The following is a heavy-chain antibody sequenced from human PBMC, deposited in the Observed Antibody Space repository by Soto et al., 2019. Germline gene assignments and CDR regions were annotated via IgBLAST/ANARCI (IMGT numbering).Heavy chain of an antibody. J-gene: IGHJ6*02. CDR1: GGSISSSSYY. CDR3: ARHLTYCSAGSCYSDFPYYGMDV. D-gene: IGHD2-15*01. Sequence: ETLSLTCTVSGGSISSSSYYWGWIRQPPGKGQEWIGSIFYSGSTYYNPSLKSRVTISVDTSKNQFSLKLSSVTAADTAVYYCARHLTYCSAGSCYSDFPYYGMDVWGQGTTVTVSS. CDR2: IFYSGST. V-gene: IGHV4-39*01.